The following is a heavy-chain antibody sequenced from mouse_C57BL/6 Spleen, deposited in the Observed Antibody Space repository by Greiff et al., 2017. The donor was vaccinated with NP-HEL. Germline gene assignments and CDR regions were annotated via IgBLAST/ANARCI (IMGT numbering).Heavy chain of an antibody. CDR2: IHPSDSET. CDR3: ARRGYSNKLAWFAY. Sequence: VQLQQSGAELVRPGSSVKLSCKASGYTFTSYWMDWVKQRPGQGLEWIGNIHPSDSETHYNQKFKDKATLTVDKSSSTAYMQLSSLTSEDSAVYYCARRGYSNKLAWFAYWGQGTLVTVSA. D-gene: IGHD2-5*01. CDR1: GYTFTSYW. V-gene: IGHV1-61*01. J-gene: IGHJ3*01.